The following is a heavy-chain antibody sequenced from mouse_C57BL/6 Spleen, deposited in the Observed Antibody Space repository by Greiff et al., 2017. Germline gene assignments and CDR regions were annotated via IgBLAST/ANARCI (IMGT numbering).Heavy chain of an antibody. V-gene: IGHV1-53*01. CDR3: ARKGYYYGSLYAMDY. Sequence: QVQLQQPGPELVKPGASVKLSCKASGYTFTSYWMHWVKQRPGQGLEWIGNINPSNGGTNYNEKFKSKATLTVDKSSSTAYMQLSSLTSEDSAVYYCARKGYYYGSLYAMDYWGQGTSVTVSS. J-gene: IGHJ4*01. CDR1: GYTFTSYW. CDR2: INPSNGGT. D-gene: IGHD1-1*01.